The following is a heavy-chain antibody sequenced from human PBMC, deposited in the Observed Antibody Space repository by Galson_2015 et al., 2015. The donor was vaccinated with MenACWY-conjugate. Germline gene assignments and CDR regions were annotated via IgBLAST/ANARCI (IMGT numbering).Heavy chain of an antibody. CDR3: AKERLEAYTHGFHRFDI. CDR2: MSYSESVE. V-gene: IGHV3-30*18. CDR1: GFAFSRFG. D-gene: IGHD2-2*02. J-gene: IGHJ3*02. Sequence: SLRLSCAASGFAFSRFGMHWVRQAPGKGLEWVALMSYSESVEFYGDSVRGRFTISRDNSMNTLYLQMNSLRAEDTAIYYCAKERLEAYTHGFHRFDIWGQGTMVTVSS.